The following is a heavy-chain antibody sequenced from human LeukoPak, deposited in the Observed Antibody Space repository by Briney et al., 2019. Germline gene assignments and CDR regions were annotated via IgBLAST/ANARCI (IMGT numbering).Heavy chain of an antibody. CDR2: IYPGDSDT. Sequence: GESLKISCKGSGYSFTSYWIGWVRQMPGKGLEWMGIIYPGDSDTRYSPSFQGQVTISADKSISTAYLQWSSLKASDTAMYYCARRNRRPNYYDSSGYWAPTDYWGQGTLVTVSS. D-gene: IGHD3-22*01. J-gene: IGHJ4*02. CDR3: ARRNRRPNYYDSSGYWAPTDY. V-gene: IGHV5-51*01. CDR1: GYSFTSYW.